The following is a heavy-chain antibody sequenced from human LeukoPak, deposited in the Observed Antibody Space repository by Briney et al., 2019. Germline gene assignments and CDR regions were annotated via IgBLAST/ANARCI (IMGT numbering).Heavy chain of an antibody. CDR1: GGSISSYY. CDR2: IYYSGST. CDR3: AAMVRGNYYYYYGMDV. V-gene: IGHV4-59*08. Sequence: SETLSLTCTVSGGSISSYYWSWIRQPPGKGLEWIGYIYYSGSTNYNPSLKSRVTISVDTSKNQFSLKLSSVTAADTAVYYCAAMVRGNYYYYYGMDVWGQGTTVTVSS. J-gene: IGHJ6*02. D-gene: IGHD3-10*01.